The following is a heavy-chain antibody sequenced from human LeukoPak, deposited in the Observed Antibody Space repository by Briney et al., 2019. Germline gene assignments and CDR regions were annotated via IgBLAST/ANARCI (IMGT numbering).Heavy chain of an antibody. Sequence: GASVKVSCKASGYTFSNYNIHWLRQAPGQGLEWMGIVNPSGDSTNYAQNFQGRVTMTGDTSTSTVYMEQSSLRSEDTAVYYCARVRDGYNDAYDIWGQGTMVTVTS. CDR2: VNPSGDST. CDR1: GYTFSNYN. CDR3: ARVRDGYNDAYDI. V-gene: IGHV1-46*01. D-gene: IGHD5-24*01. J-gene: IGHJ3*02.